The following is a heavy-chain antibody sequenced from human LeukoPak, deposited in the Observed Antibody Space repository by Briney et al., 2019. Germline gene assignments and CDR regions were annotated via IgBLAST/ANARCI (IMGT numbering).Heavy chain of an antibody. V-gene: IGHV4-34*01. CDR1: GESFCGYY. CDR3: AGGLWN. CDR2: INHNGSA. J-gene: IGHJ4*02. D-gene: IGHD5-18*01. Sequence: KPSETLSLTCAVHGESFCGYYGCWSRKRPGKGGEWGGEINHNGSANYNPSLKRRVTTSVDTSKNQFSLKLSSVTAADTAVYYCAGGLWNWGQGALVTVSS.